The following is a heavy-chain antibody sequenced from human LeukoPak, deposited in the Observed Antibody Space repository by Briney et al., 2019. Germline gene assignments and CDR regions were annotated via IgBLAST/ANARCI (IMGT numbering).Heavy chain of an antibody. CDR3: AKRIGYSSGWYEEGPNWFDP. CDR2: IRYDGSNK. CDR1: GFTFSDYY. V-gene: IGHV3-30*02. D-gene: IGHD6-19*01. Sequence: GGSLRLSCAASGFTFSDYYMSWIRQAPGKGLEWVAFIRYDGSNKYYADSVKGRFTISRDNSKNTLYLQMNSLRAEDTAVYYCAKRIGYSSGWYEEGPNWFDPWGQGTLVTVSS. J-gene: IGHJ5*02.